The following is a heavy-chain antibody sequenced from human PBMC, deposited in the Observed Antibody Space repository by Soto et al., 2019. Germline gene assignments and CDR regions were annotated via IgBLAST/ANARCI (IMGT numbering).Heavy chain of an antibody. D-gene: IGHD5-12*01. V-gene: IGHV3-30*03. CDR2: ISYDGSNK. CDR1: GFTFSSYG. CDR3: LSGNSPSST. J-gene: IGHJ5*02. Sequence: GGSLRLSCAASGFTFSSYGMHWVRQAPGKGLEWVAVISYDGSNKYYADSVKGRFTISRDNSKNTLFLQMNSLRGEDTAVYYWLSGNSPSSTWGQGTLVTVSS.